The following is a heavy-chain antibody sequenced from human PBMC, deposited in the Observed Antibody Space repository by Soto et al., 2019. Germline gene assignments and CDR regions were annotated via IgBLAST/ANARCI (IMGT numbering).Heavy chain of an antibody. CDR1: GFTFSRYG. D-gene: IGHD2-2*01. V-gene: IGHV3-23*01. CDR3: AKGQGEYQVLAKYYFDN. Sequence: GGSLRLSCAASGFTFSRYGMNWVRQAPGKGLEWVSAIGGSGSTTYYADSVKGRFTISRDNSKHTLYLQMNSLRAEDSALYYCAKGQGEYQVLAKYYFDNWGQGTLVTVSS. J-gene: IGHJ4*02. CDR2: IGGSGSTT.